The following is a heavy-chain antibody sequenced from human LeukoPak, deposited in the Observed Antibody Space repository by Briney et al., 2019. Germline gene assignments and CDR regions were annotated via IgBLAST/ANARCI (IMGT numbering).Heavy chain of an antibody. CDR2: IYYSGST. CDR1: GGSISSYY. V-gene: IGHV4-59*08. D-gene: IGHD3-10*01. Sequence: PSETLSLTCTVSGGSISSYYWSWIRQPPGKGLEWIGYIYYSGSTNYNPSLKSRVTISVDTSKNQFSLKLSSVTAADTAVYYCARRSYSSGFDPWGQGTLVTVSS. CDR3: ARRSYSSGFDP. J-gene: IGHJ5*02.